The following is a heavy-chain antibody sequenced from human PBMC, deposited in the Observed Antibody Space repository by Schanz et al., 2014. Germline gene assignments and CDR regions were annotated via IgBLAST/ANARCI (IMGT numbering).Heavy chain of an antibody. CDR1: GFTFSTSA. CDR2: ILGLASTT. CDR3: AKGPYYYYYMDV. V-gene: IGHV3-23*01. J-gene: IGHJ6*03. Sequence: EVQLLESGGGLVQPGGSLRLSCAASGFTFSTSAMSWVRQVPGKGLEWVSAILGLASTTYYADSVKGRFTISRDNSKYTVYLQMNSLRADDTAVYYCAKGPYYYYYMDVWGNGTTVTVSS.